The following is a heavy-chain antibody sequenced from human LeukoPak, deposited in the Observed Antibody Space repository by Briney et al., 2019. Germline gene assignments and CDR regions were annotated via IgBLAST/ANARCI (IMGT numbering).Heavy chain of an antibody. J-gene: IGHJ5*02. CDR2: IYYSGST. Sequence: ETLSLTCTVSGGSISSSSYYWGWIRQPPGKGLEWIGSIYYSGSTYYNPSLKSRVTISVDTSKNQFSLKLRSVTAADTAVYYCARQEIVVVPAARDTNWFDPWGQGTLVTVSS. CDR1: GGSISSSSYY. V-gene: IGHV4-39*01. CDR3: ARQEIVVVPAARDTNWFDP. D-gene: IGHD2-2*01.